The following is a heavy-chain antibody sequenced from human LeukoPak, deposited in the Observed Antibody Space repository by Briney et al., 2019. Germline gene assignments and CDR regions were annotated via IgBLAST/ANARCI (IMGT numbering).Heavy chain of an antibody. J-gene: IGHJ4*02. V-gene: IGHV3-11*01. Sequence: GGSLRLSCAASGFTFSDYYMSWIHQAPGKGLEWVSYITSSGNMVYYADSVKGRFTISRDNARNSVHLQMNSLRAEDTAIYYCARGNLVVVTIDYWGQGTLVTVSS. D-gene: IGHD2-15*01. CDR1: GFTFSDYY. CDR3: ARGNLVVVTIDY. CDR2: ITSSGNMV.